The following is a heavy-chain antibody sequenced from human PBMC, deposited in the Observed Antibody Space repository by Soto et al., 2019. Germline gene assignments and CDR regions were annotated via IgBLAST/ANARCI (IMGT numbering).Heavy chain of an antibody. CDR1: GFTLSVHF. V-gene: IGHV3-72*01. CDR2: TRNKARSYTT. J-gene: IGHJ3*02. Sequence: EVQLVESGGGLVQPGGSLRLSCAASGFTLSVHFMEWVRQAPGKGLEWVGRTRNKARSYTTDYAASVRGRFTISRDDSTNSLYLQMNSLKAEDTAVYYCARLLAYCGGDCHSFAFDIWGQGTLVTVSS. D-gene: IGHD2-21*02. CDR3: ARLLAYCGGDCHSFAFDI.